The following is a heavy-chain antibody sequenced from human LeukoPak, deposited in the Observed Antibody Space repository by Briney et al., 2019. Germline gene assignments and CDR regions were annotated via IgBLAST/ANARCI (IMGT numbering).Heavy chain of an antibody. CDR1: GFTFSSYS. V-gene: IGHV3-21*01. CDR2: ISSSSSYI. J-gene: IGHJ4*02. CDR3: TKVRSRGAYGDYLNYFES. Sequence: PGGSLRLSCAASGFTFSSYSMNWVRQAPGKGLEWVSSISSSSSYIYYADSVKGRFTISRDNSKNTLYLQMNSLRAADTAVYYCTKVRSRGAYGDYLNYFESWGQGTLVTVSS. D-gene: IGHD4-17*01.